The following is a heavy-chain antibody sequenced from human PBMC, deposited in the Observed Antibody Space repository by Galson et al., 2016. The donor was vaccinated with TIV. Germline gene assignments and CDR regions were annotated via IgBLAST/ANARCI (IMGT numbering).Heavy chain of an antibody. CDR3: ARIEGSAAAAAD. D-gene: IGHD6-13*01. CDR1: GYSFTAYF. J-gene: IGHJ4*02. CDR2: ISPNSGGT. Sequence: SVKVSCKASGYSFTAYFVHWVRQAPGQGLERMGWISPNSGGTKYAQKFQGRVTMTSDTSINTAYMEVTGLTFDDTAVYYCARIEGSAAAAADWGQGTLVTVSS. V-gene: IGHV1-2*02.